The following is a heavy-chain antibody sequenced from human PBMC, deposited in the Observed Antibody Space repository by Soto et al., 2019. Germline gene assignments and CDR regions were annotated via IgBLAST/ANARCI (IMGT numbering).Heavy chain of an antibody. V-gene: IGHV3-30*18. CDR2: ISYDGSNK. D-gene: IGHD2-15*01. Sequence: VQLVESGGGVVQPGRSLRLSCAASGFTFSSYGMHWVRQAPGKGLEWVAVISYDGSNKYYADSVKGRFTISRDNSKNTLYLQMNSLRAEDTAVYYCAKDFMLLEPRDYYYGMDVWGQGTTVTVSS. J-gene: IGHJ6*02. CDR3: AKDFMLLEPRDYYYGMDV. CDR1: GFTFSSYG.